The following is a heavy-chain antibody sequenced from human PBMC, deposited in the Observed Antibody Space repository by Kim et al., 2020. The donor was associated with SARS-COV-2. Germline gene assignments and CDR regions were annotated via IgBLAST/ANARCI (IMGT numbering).Heavy chain of an antibody. J-gene: IGHJ4*02. CDR3: ARWVAVAGTDYFDY. V-gene: IGHV1-69*13. CDR1: GGTFSSYA. Sequence: SVKVSCKASGGTFSSYAISWVRQAPGQGLEWMGGIIPIFGTANYAQKFQGRVTITADESTSTAYMELSSLRSEDTAVYYCARWVAVAGTDYFDYWGQGTLVTVSS. D-gene: IGHD6-19*01. CDR2: IIPIFGTA.